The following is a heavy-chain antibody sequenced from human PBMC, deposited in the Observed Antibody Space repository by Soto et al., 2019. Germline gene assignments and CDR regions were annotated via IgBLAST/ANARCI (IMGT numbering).Heavy chain of an antibody. CDR2: ISYDGSNK. CDR3: ARVTIAVAGTAGYFDL. D-gene: IGHD6-19*01. CDR1: GFTFSSYA. V-gene: IGHV3-30-3*01. Sequence: QVQLVESGGGVVQPGRSLRLSCAASGFTFSSYAMHWVRQAPGKGLEWVAVISYDGSNKYYADSVKGRFTLSRDNSKNTLYLQMNSLRAEDTALYYCARVTIAVAGTAGYFDLWGRGTLVTVSS. J-gene: IGHJ2*01.